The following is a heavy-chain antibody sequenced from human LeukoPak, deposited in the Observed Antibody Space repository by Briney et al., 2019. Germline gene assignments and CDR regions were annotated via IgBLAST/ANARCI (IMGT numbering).Heavy chain of an antibody. D-gene: IGHD6-19*01. Sequence: GGSLRLSCAASGFTFSSYSMMWVRQAPGKGLEWVAAVSGSGAGTYYADSVKGRFTISRDNSKTIMYLQMNSLRAEDTAIYYCARCTMAGTGWCNWFDPWGQGTLVTVSS. V-gene: IGHV3-23*01. CDR3: ARCTMAGTGWCNWFDP. CDR2: VSGSGAGT. CDR1: GFTFSSYS. J-gene: IGHJ5*02.